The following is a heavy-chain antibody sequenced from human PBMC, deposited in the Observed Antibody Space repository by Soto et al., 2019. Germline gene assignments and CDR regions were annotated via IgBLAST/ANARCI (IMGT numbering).Heavy chain of an antibody. CDR2: IWYDGSNK. CDR1: GFTFSSYG. CDR3: ASEYCSGGSCYYYGMDV. J-gene: IGHJ6*02. Sequence: QVQLVESGGGVVQPGRSLRLSCAASGFTFSSYGMHWVRQAPGKGLEWVAVIWYDGSNKYYADSVKGRFTISRANSKNTLYLQMNSLRAEDTAVYYCASEYCSGGSCYYYGMDVWGQGTTVTVSS. V-gene: IGHV3-33*01. D-gene: IGHD2-15*01.